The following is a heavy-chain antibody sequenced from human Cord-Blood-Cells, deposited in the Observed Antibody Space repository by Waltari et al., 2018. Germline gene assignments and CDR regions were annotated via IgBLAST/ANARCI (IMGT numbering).Heavy chain of an antibody. D-gene: IGHD3-3*01. V-gene: IGHV1-46*01. CDR1: GYTFTSYY. CDR2: INPSGGST. CDR3: ARDRAYYDFWSGYCDY. Sequence: QVQLVQSGAEVKKPGASVNVSCKASGYTFTSYYMHWVRQAPGQGLEWMGIINPSGGSTSYAQKFQGRVTMTRDTSTSTVYMELSSLRSEDTAVYYCARDRAYYDFWSGYCDYWGQGTLVTVSS. J-gene: IGHJ4*02.